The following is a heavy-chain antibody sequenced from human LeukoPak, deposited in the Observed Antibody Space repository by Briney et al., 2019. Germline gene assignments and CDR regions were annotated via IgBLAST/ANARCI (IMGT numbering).Heavy chain of an antibody. J-gene: IGHJ4*02. Sequence: GGSLRLSCAASGFTFSSYAMSWVRQAPGKGLEWVSAISGSGGSTYYADSVKGRFTISRDNSKNTLYLQMNSLRAEDTAVYYCAKFLNNYYDSSGYGPGYFDYWGQGTLVTVSS. V-gene: IGHV3-23*01. CDR3: AKFLNNYYDSSGYGPGYFDY. CDR1: GFTFSSYA. CDR2: ISGSGGST. D-gene: IGHD3-22*01.